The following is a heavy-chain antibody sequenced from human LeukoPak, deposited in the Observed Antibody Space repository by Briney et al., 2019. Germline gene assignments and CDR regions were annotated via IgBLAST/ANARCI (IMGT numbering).Heavy chain of an antibody. CDR1: GGSISSYY. J-gene: IGHJ4*02. V-gene: IGHV4-59*12. D-gene: IGHD4-17*01. CDR3: AREIMHDSTVTGDSPLDY. Sequence: SETLSLTCTVSGGSISSYYWSWIRQPPGKGLEWIGYIYYSGSTNYNPSLKSRVTISVDTSKNQFSLKLSSVTAADTAVYYCAREIMHDSTVTGDSPLDYWGQGTLVTVSS. CDR2: IYYSGST.